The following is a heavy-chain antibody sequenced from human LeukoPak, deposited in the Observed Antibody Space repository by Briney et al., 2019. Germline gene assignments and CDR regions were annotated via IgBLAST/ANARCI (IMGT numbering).Heavy chain of an antibody. D-gene: IGHD5-24*01. CDR1: GFTFSSYE. CDR3: ARTKEMATISYFDS. Sequence: GGSLRLSCAASGFTFSSYEMNWVRQAPGKGLEWVSYIDSSGSTIHYADSVKGRFTISRDNAKNSLYLQMNSLRAEDTAVYYCARTKEMATISYFDSWGQGTLVTVSS. CDR2: IDSSGSTI. V-gene: IGHV3-48*03. J-gene: IGHJ4*02.